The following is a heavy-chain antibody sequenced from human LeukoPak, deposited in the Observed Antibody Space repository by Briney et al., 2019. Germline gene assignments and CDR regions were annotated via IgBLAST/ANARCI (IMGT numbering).Heavy chain of an antibody. CDR1: GFTFSSYG. D-gene: IGHD3-22*01. CDR3: AKDSSGYSFDY. J-gene: IGHJ4*02. CDR2: ISYDGSNK. V-gene: IGHV3-30*18. Sequence: GRSLRLSCAASGFTFSSYGMHWVRQAPGKGLEWVAVISYDGSNKYYADSVKGRFTISRDNSKNTLYLQMNSLRAEDTAVYYCAKDSSGYSFDYWGQGTLVTVSS.